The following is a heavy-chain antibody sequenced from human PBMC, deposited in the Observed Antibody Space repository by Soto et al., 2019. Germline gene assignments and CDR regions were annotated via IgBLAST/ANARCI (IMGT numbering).Heavy chain of an antibody. D-gene: IGHD6-19*01. Sequence: PGESLKISCKGSGYSFTSYWIGWVRQMPGKGLEWMGIIYPGDSDTRYSPSLQGQVTISADKSISTAYLQWSSLKASDTAMYYCARHVGRYSSGIGAFDIWGQGTMVTVSS. V-gene: IGHV5-51*01. J-gene: IGHJ3*02. CDR1: GYSFTSYW. CDR2: IYPGDSDT. CDR3: ARHVGRYSSGIGAFDI.